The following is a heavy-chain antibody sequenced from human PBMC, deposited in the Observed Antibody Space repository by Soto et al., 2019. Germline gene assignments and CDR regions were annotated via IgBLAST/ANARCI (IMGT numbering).Heavy chain of an antibody. CDR2: ISYDGSNK. CDR3: ARSPLYYDFWSGLPDY. D-gene: IGHD3-3*01. CDR1: GFTFSSYA. J-gene: IGHJ4*02. Sequence: QTGGSLRLSCAASGFTFSSYAMHWVRQAPGKGLEWVAVISYDGSNKYYADSVKGRFTISRDSSKNTLYLQMNSLRAEDTAVYYCARSPLYYDFWSGLPDYWGQGTLVTVSS. V-gene: IGHV3-30-3*01.